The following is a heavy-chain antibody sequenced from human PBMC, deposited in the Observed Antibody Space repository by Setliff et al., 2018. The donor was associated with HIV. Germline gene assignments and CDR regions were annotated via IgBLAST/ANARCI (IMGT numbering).Heavy chain of an antibody. Sequence: GASVKVSCKASGGTFSSHATSGVRQAPGQGLEWVGWISPYNGNTNYEPELHGRVTMTTDTSTITAPFELRSLRSDDTAVYYCARDRIPSKCLLESDYWGQGTLVTVSS. CDR1: GGTFSSHA. CDR3: ARDRIPSKCLLESDY. J-gene: IGHJ4*02. CDR2: ISPYNGNT. V-gene: IGHV1-18*01. D-gene: IGHD3-22*01.